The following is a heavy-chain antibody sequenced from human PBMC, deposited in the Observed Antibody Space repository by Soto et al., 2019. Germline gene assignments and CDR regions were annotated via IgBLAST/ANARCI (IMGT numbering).Heavy chain of an antibody. V-gene: IGHV3-30*18. Sequence: GGSLRLSCAASGFTFSSYGMHWVRQAPGKGLEWVAVISYDGSNKYYADSVKGRFTISRDNSKNTLYLQMNSLRAEDTAVYYCAKFPLGSGSYTTNESFDYWGQGTLVTVSS. CDR1: GFTFSSYG. CDR3: AKFPLGSGSYTTNESFDY. D-gene: IGHD3-10*01. CDR2: ISYDGSNK. J-gene: IGHJ4*02.